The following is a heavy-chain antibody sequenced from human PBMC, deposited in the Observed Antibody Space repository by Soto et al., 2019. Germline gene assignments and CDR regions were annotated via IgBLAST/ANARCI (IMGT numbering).Heavy chain of an antibody. J-gene: IGHJ4*02. D-gene: IGHD3-3*01. CDR2: ISYDGSNK. CDR3: AKDRAIFGEEFDY. Sequence: QVQLVESGGGVVQPGRSLRLSCAASGFTFSSYGMHWVRQAPGKGLEWVAVISYDGSNKYYADSVKGRFTISRDNSKNTLYLQMNSLRAEDTAVYYCAKDRAIFGEEFDYWGQGTLVTVSS. V-gene: IGHV3-30*18. CDR1: GFTFSSYG.